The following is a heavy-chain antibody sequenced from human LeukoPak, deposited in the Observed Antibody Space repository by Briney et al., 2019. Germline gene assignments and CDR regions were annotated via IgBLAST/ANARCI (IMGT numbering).Heavy chain of an antibody. Sequence: GGSLRLSCAASGFTFSSFGMHWVRQAPGKGLEWVAFIRYDGSNTYYADSVKGRFTISRDNPKNTLYLQMNSLRGEDTAVYYCARDSYSSSWYGAEFDFWGQGTLVPVSS. CDR2: IRYDGSNT. V-gene: IGHV3-30*02. J-gene: IGHJ4*02. CDR3: ARDSYSSSWYGAEFDF. D-gene: IGHD6-13*01. CDR1: GFTFSSFG.